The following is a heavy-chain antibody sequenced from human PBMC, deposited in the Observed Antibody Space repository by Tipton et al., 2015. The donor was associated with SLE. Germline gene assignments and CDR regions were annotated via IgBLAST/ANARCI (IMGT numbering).Heavy chain of an antibody. J-gene: IGHJ4*02. V-gene: IGHV4-39*07. CDR3: ARFLTGTTQFDY. Sequence: LRLSCTVSGGSISSSSYYWGWIRQPPGKGLEWIGEINHSGSTNYNPSLKSRVTISVDTSKNQFSLKLSSVTAADTAVYYCARFLTGTTQFDYWGQGTLVTVSS. CDR1: GGSISSSSYY. CDR2: INHSGST. D-gene: IGHD1-7*01.